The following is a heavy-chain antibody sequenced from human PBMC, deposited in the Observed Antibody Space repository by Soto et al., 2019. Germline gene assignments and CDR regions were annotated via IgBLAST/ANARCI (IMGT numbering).Heavy chain of an antibody. Sequence: QVQLQESGPGLVKPSQTLSLTCTVSGGSINSGGYNWNWIRQHPGKGLEWIGYIDYSGSTYYNPSIKSRVSISEDTSKNRFSLNLSSVTAADTAVYYCARDRGFSYVDYWGQGTLVTVSS. D-gene: IGHD5-18*01. CDR2: IDYSGST. CDR3: ARDRGFSYVDY. J-gene: IGHJ4*02. CDR1: GGSINSGGYN. V-gene: IGHV4-31*03.